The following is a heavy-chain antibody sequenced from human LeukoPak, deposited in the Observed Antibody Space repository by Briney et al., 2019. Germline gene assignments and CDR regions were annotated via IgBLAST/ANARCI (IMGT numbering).Heavy chain of an antibody. CDR1: GGTSSSYA. CDR3: AREEVQLWLRNLYYFDY. D-gene: IGHD5-18*01. V-gene: IGHV1-69*04. Sequence: SVKVSCKASGGTSSSYAISWVRQAPGQGLEWMGRIIPILGIANYAQKFQGRVTITADKSTSTAYMELSSLRSEDTAVYYCAREEVQLWLRNLYYFDYWGQGTLVTVSS. CDR2: IIPILGIA. J-gene: IGHJ4*02.